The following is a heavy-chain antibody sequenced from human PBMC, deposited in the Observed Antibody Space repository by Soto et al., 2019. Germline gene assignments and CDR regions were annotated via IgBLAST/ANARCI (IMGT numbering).Heavy chain of an antibody. CDR1: GFTFSDHY. CDR3: ARLRLTGYFDY. CDR2: ISTSSSYT. J-gene: IGHJ4*02. Sequence: QVQLVESGGGLVKPGGPLRLSCVASGFTFSDHYMTWIRQAPGKGLEWLSYISTSSSYTNYADSVKGRFTISRDNAMNSLYLPMNSLTDEDTAVYYCARLRLTGYFDYWGQGTLVTVSS. V-gene: IGHV3-11*05.